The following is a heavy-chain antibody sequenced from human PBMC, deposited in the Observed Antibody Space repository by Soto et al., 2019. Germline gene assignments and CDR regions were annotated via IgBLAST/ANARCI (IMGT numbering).Heavy chain of an antibody. D-gene: IGHD5-18*01. J-gene: IGHJ6*02. Sequence: PGGSLRLSCAASGFTFSSYSMSWVRQAPGKGLEWVSSISSSSSYIYYADSVKGRFTISRDNAKNSLYLQMNSLRAEDTAVYYCARGAMVSYYGMDVWGQGTMVTVSS. CDR3: ARGAMVSYYGMDV. CDR2: ISSSSSYI. CDR1: GFTFSSYS. V-gene: IGHV3-21*01.